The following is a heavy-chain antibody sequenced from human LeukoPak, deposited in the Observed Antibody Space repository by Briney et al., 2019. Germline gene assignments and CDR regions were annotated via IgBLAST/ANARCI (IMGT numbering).Heavy chain of an antibody. CDR2: IYSSGTT. J-gene: IGHJ3*02. CDR1: GLTVSSNY. Sequence: GGSLRLFCAASGLTVSSNYMTWIRQAPGKGLEWVSVIYSSGTTYYADSVKGRFTISRDNSKNTLILQMNSLRAEDTAVYYCARGLYDSNGGIWGQGTMVTVSS. D-gene: IGHD5-18*01. V-gene: IGHV3-53*01. CDR3: ARGLYDSNGGI.